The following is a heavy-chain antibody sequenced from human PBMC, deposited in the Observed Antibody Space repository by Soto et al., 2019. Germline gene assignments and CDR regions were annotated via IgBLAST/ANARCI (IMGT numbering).Heavy chain of an antibody. J-gene: IGHJ4*02. V-gene: IGHV4-34*01. CDR3: ARGPPQVYYSGSGSYYLRSGFDY. Sequence: SETTSLTCAVYGGSFSGYYWSWIRPPPGKGLEWIGEINHSGSTNYNPSLKSRVTISVDTSKNQFSLKLSSVTAADTAVYYCARGPPQVYYSGSGSYYLRSGFDYWGQGTLVTVSS. CDR2: INHSGST. D-gene: IGHD3-10*01. CDR1: GGSFSGYY.